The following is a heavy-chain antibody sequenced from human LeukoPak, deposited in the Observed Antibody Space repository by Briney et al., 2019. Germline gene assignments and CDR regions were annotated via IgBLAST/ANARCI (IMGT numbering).Heavy chain of an antibody. CDR1: GYTFISYG. J-gene: IGHJ4*02. V-gene: IGHV1-18*01. Sequence: ASVKVSCKASGYTFISYGISGVRQAPGQGLEWMGWISAYNGNTNYAQKLQGRVTMTTETSTSTAYMELRSLKSDDTAVYYCARDRGIAVAVFDYWGQGTLVTVSS. D-gene: IGHD6-19*01. CDR2: ISAYNGNT. CDR3: ARDRGIAVAVFDY.